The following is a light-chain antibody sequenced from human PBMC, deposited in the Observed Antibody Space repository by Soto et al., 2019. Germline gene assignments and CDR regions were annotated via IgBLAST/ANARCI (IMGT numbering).Light chain of an antibody. CDR2: AAS. Sequence: ALQLTHSPSSLSASVGDRITLACRASGGISSNLGCYQQKPGKAPKLLIYAASSLPSGVPSRLSGSGYGTDLTITISSMQHEDFETYYCLQDYNYPLTFGGGTKVDIK. CDR3: LQDYNYPLT. V-gene: IGKV1-6*01. CDR1: GGISSN. J-gene: IGKJ4*01.